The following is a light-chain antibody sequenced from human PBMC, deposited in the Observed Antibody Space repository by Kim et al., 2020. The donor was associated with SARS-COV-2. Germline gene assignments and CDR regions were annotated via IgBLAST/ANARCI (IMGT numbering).Light chain of an antibody. V-gene: IGKV3-20*01. CDR2: GAS. CDR1: HSVRLYY. CDR3: HQYGGSPWT. Sequence: EIVLAQSPGTLSLSPGERATLSCRASHSVRLYYLAWYQQKPGQAPRLLIYGASNRASDIPDRISGSVSGTDFTLTISRLEFEDFALYYCHQYGGSPWTFGQGTKVEI. J-gene: IGKJ1*01.